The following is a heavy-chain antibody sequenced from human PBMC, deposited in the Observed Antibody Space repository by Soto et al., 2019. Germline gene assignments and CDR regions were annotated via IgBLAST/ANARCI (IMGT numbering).Heavy chain of an antibody. D-gene: IGHD4-17*01. J-gene: IGHJ4*02. Sequence: QVQLQESGPGLVKPSQTLSLTCTVSGGSINSGDYYWSWIRQPPGKGLEWIGYIYYSGSTYYNPPRRSRVTISRDTSKNHFFLNLSSVTAADTAVYYCARIGLTTALLWGQGTLVTVSS. CDR3: ARIGLTTALL. V-gene: IGHV4-30-4*01. CDR1: GGSINSGDYY. CDR2: IYYSGST.